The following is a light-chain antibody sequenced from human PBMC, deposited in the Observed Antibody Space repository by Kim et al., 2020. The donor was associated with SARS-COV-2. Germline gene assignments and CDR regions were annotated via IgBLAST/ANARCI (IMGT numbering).Light chain of an antibody. CDR2: DAS. Sequence: DIVLTQSPATLSLAPGERATLSCRASQSVSSYLAWYQQKPGQAPRLLIYDASNRATGIPARFRGSGSGTDFTLTISSLEPEDFGVYYCQQSTNWPITFGQGTRLEIK. CDR3: QQSTNWPIT. J-gene: IGKJ5*01. CDR1: QSVSSY. V-gene: IGKV3-11*01.